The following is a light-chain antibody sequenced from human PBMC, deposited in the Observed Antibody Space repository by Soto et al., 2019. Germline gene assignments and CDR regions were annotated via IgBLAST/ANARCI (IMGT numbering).Light chain of an antibody. Sequence: QSALTQPTSVSGSPGQSITISCNGNHNDIGTYDYVSWYQQHPGRAPRLLIHGVTTQPSGISGRFSASKSGLTASLTISGLQPEDEADYHCSSFTSNRIYVFGPGTKVTVL. CDR2: GVT. CDR1: HNDIGTYDY. J-gene: IGLJ1*01. CDR3: SSFTSNRIYV. V-gene: IGLV2-14*03.